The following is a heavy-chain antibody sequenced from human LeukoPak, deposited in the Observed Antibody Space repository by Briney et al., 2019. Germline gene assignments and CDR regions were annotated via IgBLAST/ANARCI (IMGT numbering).Heavy chain of an antibody. V-gene: IGHV4-59*08. Sequence: SETLSLTCTVSGGSISSYYWSWIRQPPGKGLEWIGYIYYSGSTNYNPSLKSRVTISVDTSKNQFSLKLSSVTAADTAVYYCARGNMRYCSSTSCYDDYYYYYMDVWGKGTTVTISS. CDR2: IYYSGST. D-gene: IGHD2-2*01. J-gene: IGHJ6*03. CDR3: ARGNMRYCSSTSCYDDYYYYYMDV. CDR1: GGSISSYY.